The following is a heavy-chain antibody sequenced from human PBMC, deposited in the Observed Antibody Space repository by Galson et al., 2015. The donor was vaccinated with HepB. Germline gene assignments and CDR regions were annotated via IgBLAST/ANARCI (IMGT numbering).Heavy chain of an antibody. CDR2: INPNSGGT. CDR1: GYTFIDYY. CDR3: AREMRSETSCWYGKLRQVQCPAISHSMDV. Sequence: SVKVSCKASGYTFIDYYIHWVRQAPGQGLEWMGRINPNSGGTNYAEKFQGWVTMTRDTSISTAYMEVSRLTSDDTAVYYCAREMRSETSCWYGKLRQVQCPAISHSMDVWGQGTTVTVSS. D-gene: IGHD6-19*01. V-gene: IGHV1-2*04. J-gene: IGHJ6*02.